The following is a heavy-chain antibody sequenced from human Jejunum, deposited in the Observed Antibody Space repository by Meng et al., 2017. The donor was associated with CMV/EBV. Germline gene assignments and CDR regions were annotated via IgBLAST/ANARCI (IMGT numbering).Heavy chain of an antibody. CDR2: ISGSSATT. Sequence: GTLRNSCIGSGFTFSNYGRSWGRQVPGKGLEWVSTISGSSATTYYANSVKGRFANSRDKSRNTLFLKMSSMRDDDKGIYYCAKDMGFWGPGTLVTVSS. J-gene: IGHJ4*02. V-gene: IGHV3-23*01. CDR3: AKDMGF. D-gene: IGHD1-26*01. CDR1: GFTFSNYG.